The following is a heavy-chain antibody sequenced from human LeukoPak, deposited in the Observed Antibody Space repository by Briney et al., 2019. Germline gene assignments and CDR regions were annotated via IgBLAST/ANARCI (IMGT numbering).Heavy chain of an antibody. V-gene: IGHV3-21*01. CDR3: ARGGAARRDAFDI. CDR2: ISSSSSYI. Sequence: GGSLRLSCAASAFTFSSYSMNWVRQAPGKGLEWVSSISSSSSYIYYADSVKGRFTISRDNAKNSLYLQMNSLRAEDTAVYYCARGGAARRDAFDIWGQGTMVTVSS. CDR1: AFTFSSYS. J-gene: IGHJ3*02. D-gene: IGHD6-6*01.